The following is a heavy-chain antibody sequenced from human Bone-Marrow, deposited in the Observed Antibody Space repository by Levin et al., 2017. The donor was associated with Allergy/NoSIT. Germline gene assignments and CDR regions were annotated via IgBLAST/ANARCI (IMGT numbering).Heavy chain of an antibody. CDR2: INYSGSS. CDR1: GGSISTYY. D-gene: IGHD5-18*01. V-gene: IGHV4-59*01. J-gene: IGHJ4*02. Sequence: PSETLSLTCTVSGGSISTYYWTWIRQSPGKALEWIAYINYSGSSNDNPSLRSRVTISIDTSKNKFSLNLSSVTAADTAVYYCARVKTDTAMISGVDFWGPGTLVSVSS. CDR3: ARVKTDTAMISGVDF.